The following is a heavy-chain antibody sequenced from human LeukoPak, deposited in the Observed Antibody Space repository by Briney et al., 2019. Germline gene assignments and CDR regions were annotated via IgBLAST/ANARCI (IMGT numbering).Heavy chain of an antibody. CDR1: GGTFSSYA. D-gene: IGHD3-3*01. CDR2: INPNSGGT. CDR3: ARDDLRFLEWLFYYGMDV. J-gene: IGHJ6*02. V-gene: IGHV1-2*06. Sequence: ASVKVSCKASGGTFSSYAISWVRQAPGQGLEWMGRINPNSGGTNYAQKFQGRVTMTRDTSISTAYMELSRLRSDDTAVYYCARDDLRFLEWLFYYGMDVWGQGTTVTVSS.